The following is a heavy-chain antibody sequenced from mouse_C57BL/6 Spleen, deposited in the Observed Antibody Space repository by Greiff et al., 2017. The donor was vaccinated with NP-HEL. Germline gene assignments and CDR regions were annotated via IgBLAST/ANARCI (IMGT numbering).Heavy chain of an antibody. CDR1: GYAFSSSW. CDR3: ARSGVLRGGYFDV. D-gene: IGHD1-1*01. Sequence: VQLQQSGPELVKPGASVKISCKASGYAFSSSWMNWVKQRPGKGLEWIGRIYPGDGDTNYNGKFKGKATLTADKSSSTAYMQLSSLTSEDSAVYFCARSGVLRGGYFDVWGTGTTVTVSS. V-gene: IGHV1-82*01. J-gene: IGHJ1*03. CDR2: IYPGDGDT.